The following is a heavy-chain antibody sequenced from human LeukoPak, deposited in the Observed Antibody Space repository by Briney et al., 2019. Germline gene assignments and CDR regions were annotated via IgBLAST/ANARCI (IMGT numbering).Heavy chain of an antibody. V-gene: IGHV3-23*01. CDR2: ISSSGGST. Sequence: GGSLRFSCAASGFTFSSYAMSWVRQAPGKGLEWVSAISSSGGSTYYADSVKGRFTISRDNSKNTLYLQMNSLRAEDTAVYYCAKALPPLNWNDPNIDYWGQGTLVTVSS. D-gene: IGHD1-20*01. CDR3: AKALPPLNWNDPNIDY. J-gene: IGHJ4*02. CDR1: GFTFSSYA.